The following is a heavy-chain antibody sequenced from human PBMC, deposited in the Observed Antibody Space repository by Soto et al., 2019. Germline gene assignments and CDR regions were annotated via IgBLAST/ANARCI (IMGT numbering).Heavy chain of an antibody. CDR3: AHKGPEDWPLDY. D-gene: IGHD3-9*01. Sequence: QITLKESGPPLVRPTQTLTLTCAFSGFSLSTSGVGVGWIRQPPGKALEWLAVIYWDDSKHYSPSLRSKLTINKDPPKKQGVLTMANVDPLDTGTYYCAHKGPEDWPLDYWGQGTLVTVSS. J-gene: IGHJ4*02. V-gene: IGHV2-5*02. CDR1: GFSLSTSGVG. CDR2: IYWDDSK.